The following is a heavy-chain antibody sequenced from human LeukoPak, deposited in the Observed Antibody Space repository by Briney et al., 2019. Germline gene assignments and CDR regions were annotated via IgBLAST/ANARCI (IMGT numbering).Heavy chain of an antibody. Sequence: SVKVSCKASEYSFTGYNIYWMRQAPGQGLEWMGGIIPIFGTANYAQKFQGRVTITADESTSTAYMELSSLRSEDTAVYYCATSVWPPYYYYYMDVWGKGTTVIVSS. CDR3: ATSVWPPYYYYYMDV. CDR1: EYSFTGYN. J-gene: IGHJ6*03. V-gene: IGHV1-69*13. D-gene: IGHD2-8*01. CDR2: IIPIFGTA.